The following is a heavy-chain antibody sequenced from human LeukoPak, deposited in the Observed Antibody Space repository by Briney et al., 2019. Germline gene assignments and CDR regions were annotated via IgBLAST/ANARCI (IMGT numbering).Heavy chain of an antibody. D-gene: IGHD3-10*01. CDR3: ARGQNGSGSYYNPGPPDY. CDR2: INHSGST. Sequence: SETLSLTCAVYGGSFSGYYWSWIRQPPGKGLEWIGEINHSGSTNYNPSLKSRVTISVDTSKNQFSLKLSSVIAADTAVYYCARGQNGSGSYYNPGPPDYWGQGTLVTVSS. CDR1: GGSFSGYY. V-gene: IGHV4-34*01. J-gene: IGHJ4*02.